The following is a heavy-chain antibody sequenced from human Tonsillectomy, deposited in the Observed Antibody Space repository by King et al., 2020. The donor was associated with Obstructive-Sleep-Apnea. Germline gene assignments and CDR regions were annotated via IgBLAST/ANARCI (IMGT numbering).Heavy chain of an antibody. V-gene: IGHV3-30*18. CDR2: ISYDGSNK. CDR1: GFTFSTYG. J-gene: IGHJ5*02. Sequence: VQLVESGGGVVQPGRSLRLSCAASGFTFSTYGMHWVRQAPGKGLEWVALISYDGSNKYYADSVKGRFTISRDNSKNTLYLQMNSLRAEETAVYYCAKGSYPNTVLNAWGQGILVTVSS. CDR3: AKGSYPNTVLNA. D-gene: IGHD4-23*01.